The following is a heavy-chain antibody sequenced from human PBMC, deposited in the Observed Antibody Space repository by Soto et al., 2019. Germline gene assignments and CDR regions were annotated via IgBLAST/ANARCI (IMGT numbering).Heavy chain of an antibody. J-gene: IGHJ6*02. Sequence: QVQLQESGPGLVKPSETLSLTCTVSGGSISPYYWSWIRQPPGKGVEWIGYISDNGRTTSYNPYLENRVTISEDTPKNQFPLRLRSGTAADTAVYYCARHQEIRGVRIPYHYYGMDVWGQGTTVTVSS. D-gene: IGHD3-10*01. CDR2: ISDNGRTT. CDR3: ARHQEIRGVRIPYHYYGMDV. CDR1: GGSISPYY. V-gene: IGHV4-59*08.